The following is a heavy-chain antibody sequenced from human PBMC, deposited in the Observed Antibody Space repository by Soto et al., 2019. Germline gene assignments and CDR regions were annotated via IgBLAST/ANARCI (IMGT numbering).Heavy chain of an antibody. CDR2: ISYDGGDT. V-gene: IGHV3-30-3*01. D-gene: IGHD3-9*01. CDR3: ARDRYFDSYSFDY. J-gene: IGHJ4*02. Sequence: QVQLVESGGGVVQPGRSLSLSCAASGFTFTAFAMHWVRQAPGKGLEWVAIISYDGGDTHYADSVKGRLTISRDNSKNTVYLQMNSLRPEDTAVYYCARDRYFDSYSFDYWGQGTLVTFSS. CDR1: GFTFTAFA.